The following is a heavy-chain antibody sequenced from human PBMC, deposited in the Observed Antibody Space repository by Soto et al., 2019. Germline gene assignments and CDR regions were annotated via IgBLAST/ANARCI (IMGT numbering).Heavy chain of an antibody. CDR3: SITMIVLAHGTDAFDI. CDR2: INHSGST. CDR1: GGSFSGYY. J-gene: IGHJ3*02. D-gene: IGHD3-22*01. V-gene: IGHV4-34*01. Sequence: SETLSLTCAVYGGSFSGYYWSWIRQPPGKGLEWIGEINHSGSTNYNPSLKSLVTISVDTSKNQFSLKLSSVTAADTAVYYCSITMIVLAHGTDAFDISGHGTMLTVSS.